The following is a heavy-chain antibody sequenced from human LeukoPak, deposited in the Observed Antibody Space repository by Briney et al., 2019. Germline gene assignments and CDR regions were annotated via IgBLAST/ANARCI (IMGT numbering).Heavy chain of an antibody. CDR2: ISAYNGNT. CDR3: ARVKQLRFLEWLWDAFDI. Sequence: GASVKVSCKASGYTFTSYGISWVRQAPGQGLEWMGWISAYNGNTNYAQKLQGRVTMTTDTSTSTAYMELRSLRSDDTAVYYCARVKQLRFLEWLWDAFDIWGQGTMVTVSS. J-gene: IGHJ3*02. CDR1: GYTFTSYG. D-gene: IGHD3-3*01. V-gene: IGHV1-18*01.